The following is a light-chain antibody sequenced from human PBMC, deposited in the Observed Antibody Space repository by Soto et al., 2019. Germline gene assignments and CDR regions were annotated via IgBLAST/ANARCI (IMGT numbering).Light chain of an antibody. CDR3: SSYRSGSTTVV. CDR2: DVT. Sequence: QSALTQPASVSGCPGQSITISCTGTTNDIAVYSYVAWYQQHPGKAPNLMIYDVTTRPSGVSDRFSGSKSGDTASLTISGLQAEDEAIYYCSSYRSGSTTVVFGGGTKLTVL. CDR1: TNDIAVYSY. V-gene: IGLV2-14*03. J-gene: IGLJ3*02.